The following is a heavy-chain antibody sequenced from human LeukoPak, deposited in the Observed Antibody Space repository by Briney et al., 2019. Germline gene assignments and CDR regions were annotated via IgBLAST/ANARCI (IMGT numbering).Heavy chain of an antibody. CDR3: AKNSWGAGGEWYFDL. J-gene: IGHJ2*01. D-gene: IGHD7-27*01. Sequence: GGSLRLSGAGSGFTFSVVGMNWVRQAPGKGRESVTFIRYDGSDKYYADSVNGRFTISRDNSKNTVYLQMTRLRVEDTAVYYCAKNSWGAGGEWYFDLWGHGTLLTVSS. V-gene: IGHV3-30*02. CDR2: IRYDGSDK. CDR1: GFTFSVVG.